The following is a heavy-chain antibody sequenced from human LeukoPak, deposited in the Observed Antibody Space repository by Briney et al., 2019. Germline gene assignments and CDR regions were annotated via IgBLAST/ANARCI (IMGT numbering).Heavy chain of an antibody. CDR1: GGSFSGDF. V-gene: IGHV4-34*01. CDR2: IYYSGST. CDR3: AREHPYYDFWSGYYRPDAFDI. J-gene: IGHJ3*02. Sequence: SETLSLTCAVYGGSFSGDFWSWIRQSPGKGLEWIGSIYYSGSTYYNPSLKSRVTISVDTSKNQFSLKLSSVTAADTAVYYCAREHPYYDFWSGYYRPDAFDIWGQGTMVTVSS. D-gene: IGHD3-3*01.